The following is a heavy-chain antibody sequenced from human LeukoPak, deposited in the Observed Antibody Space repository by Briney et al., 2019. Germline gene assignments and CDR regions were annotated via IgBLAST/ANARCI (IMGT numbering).Heavy chain of an antibody. Sequence: GGSLRLSCAASGFTFSIYTMNWVRQAPGKGLEWVASISSSSGYIYYAASVKGRLTISRDNAKNSLYLQMNSLRTEDTAVYYCARDAHDYGDRGRVLSGPGVDYWGQGTLVTVSS. CDR3: ARDAHDYGDRGRVLSGPGVDY. V-gene: IGHV3-21*01. D-gene: IGHD4-17*01. CDR1: GFTFSIYT. CDR2: ISSSSGYI. J-gene: IGHJ4*02.